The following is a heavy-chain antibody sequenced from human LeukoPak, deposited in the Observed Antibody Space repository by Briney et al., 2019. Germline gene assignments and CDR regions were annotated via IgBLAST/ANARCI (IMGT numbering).Heavy chain of an antibody. J-gene: IGHJ4*02. D-gene: IGHD5-12*01. CDR1: GGSISSSTYY. V-gene: IGHV4-39*07. CDR2: IFYNGSP. Sequence: SEALSLTCTVSGGSISSSTYYWGWIRQPPGEGLEWIATIFYNGSPYYNPSLKSRVTVSIDTSKNQFSLKLTSVTAADTAVYYCARASWGGYDYFDYWGQGTLVTVSS. CDR3: ARASWGGYDYFDY.